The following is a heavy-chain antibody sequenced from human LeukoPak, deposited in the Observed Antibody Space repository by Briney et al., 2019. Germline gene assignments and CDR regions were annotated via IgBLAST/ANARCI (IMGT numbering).Heavy chain of an antibody. V-gene: IGHV1-2*06. CDR2: INPNSGGT. CDR1: GYTFTSYG. D-gene: IGHD4-11*01. J-gene: IGHJ3*02. Sequence: ASVKVSCKASGYTFTSYGISWVRQAPGQGLEWMGRINPNSGGTNYAQKFQGRVTMTRDTSISTAYMELSRLVSDDTAVYYCAKVGGYSNSRHAFDIWGQGTMVTVSS. CDR3: AKVGGYSNSRHAFDI.